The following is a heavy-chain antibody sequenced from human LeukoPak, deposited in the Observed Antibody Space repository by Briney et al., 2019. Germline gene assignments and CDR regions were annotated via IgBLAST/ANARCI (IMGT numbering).Heavy chain of an antibody. CDR1: GFTFSSYA. Sequence: GGSLRLSCAASGFTFSSYAMSWVRQAPGKGLEWVSFIYSGGSTHYSDSVKGRFTISRDNSKNTLYLQMNSLRAEDTAVYYCARRAGAYSHPYDYWGQGALVTVSS. D-gene: IGHD4/OR15-4a*01. J-gene: IGHJ4*02. CDR2: IYSGGST. CDR3: ARRAGAYSHPYDY. V-gene: IGHV3-53*01.